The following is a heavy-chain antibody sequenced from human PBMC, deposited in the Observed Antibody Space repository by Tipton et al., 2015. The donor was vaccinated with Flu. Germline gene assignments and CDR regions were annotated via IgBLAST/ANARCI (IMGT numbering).Heavy chain of an antibody. V-gene: IGHV4-59*08. D-gene: IGHD3-10*01. CDR3: ARHPTNLGFGESPPYYYGMGV. Sequence: TLSLTCTVSGGSISSYYWSWIRQPPGKGLEWIGYIYYSGSTNYNPSLKSRVTISVDTSKNQFSLKLSSVTAADTAVYYCARHPTNLGFGESPPYYYGMGVWGQGTTVTVSS. CDR2: IYYSGST. CDR1: GGSISSYY. J-gene: IGHJ6*02.